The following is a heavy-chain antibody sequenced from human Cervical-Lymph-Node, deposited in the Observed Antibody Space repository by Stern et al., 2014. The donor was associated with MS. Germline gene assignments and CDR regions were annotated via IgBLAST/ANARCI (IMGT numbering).Heavy chain of an antibody. CDR2: INPNSGGT. CDR3: ARGSGTAYDLRGDY. CDR1: GYIFTAYY. Sequence: VQLVESGAEARAPGASMKVSCKASGYIFTAYYLHWVRQAPGQGLEWLGWINPNSGGTNYGPTFQGRVTMTRDTSISTAYMELRWLGSADTAVYYCARGSGTAYDLRGDYWGQGTLVTVSS. D-gene: IGHD3-3*01. V-gene: IGHV1-2*02. J-gene: IGHJ4*01.